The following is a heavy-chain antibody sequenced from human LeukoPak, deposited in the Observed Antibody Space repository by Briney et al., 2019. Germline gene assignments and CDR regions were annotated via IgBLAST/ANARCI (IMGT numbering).Heavy chain of an antibody. V-gene: IGHV4-38-2*02. Sequence: SETLSLTCTVSGYSISSGYYWGWIRQPPGKGLEWIGSIYYSGSTYYNPSLKSRVTISVDTSKNQFSLKLSSVTAADTAVYYCARDLGGANGVVDYWGQGTLVTVSS. CDR3: ARDLGGANGVVDY. CDR1: GYSISSGYY. D-gene: IGHD1-26*01. J-gene: IGHJ4*02. CDR2: IYYSGST.